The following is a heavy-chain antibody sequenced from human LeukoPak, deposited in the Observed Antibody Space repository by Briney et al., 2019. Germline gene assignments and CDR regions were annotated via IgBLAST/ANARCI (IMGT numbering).Heavy chain of an antibody. V-gene: IGHV3-74*01. J-gene: IGHJ4*02. D-gene: IGHD3-16*02. CDR2: INSDGSST. CDR1: GFTLSSYW. Sequence: PVGSLRLSCAASGFTLSSYWMHWVRQAPGKGLVWVSRINSDGSSTSYADSVKGRFTISRDNAKNTLYLQMNSLRAEDTAVYYCARSLRLGELSYHDYWGQGTLVTVSS. CDR3: ARSLRLGELSYHDY.